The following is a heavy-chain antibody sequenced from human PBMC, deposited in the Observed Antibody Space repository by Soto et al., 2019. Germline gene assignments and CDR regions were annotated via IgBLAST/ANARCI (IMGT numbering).Heavy chain of an antibody. V-gene: IGHV1-69*01. CDR2: IIPTLGTA. D-gene: IGHD1-26*01. CDR1: GGTFSSYS. CDR3: ARDGGRHSGGIDY. Sequence: QVQLVQSGAEVKKPGSSVKVSCKASGGTFSSYSINWVRQAPGQGLEWMGVIIPTLGTANYAQKFQGRVTITADESTSTAYMELSSLRSEDTAVYYCARDGGRHSGGIDYWGQGTLVTVSS. J-gene: IGHJ4*02.